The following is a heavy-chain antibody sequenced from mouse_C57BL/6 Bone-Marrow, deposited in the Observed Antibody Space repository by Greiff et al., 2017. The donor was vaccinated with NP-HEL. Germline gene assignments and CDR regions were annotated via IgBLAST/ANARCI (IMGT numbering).Heavy chain of an antibody. J-gene: IGHJ4*01. CDR2: ISGGGGNT. CDR3: ARHGQLRLRDYAMDY. Sequence: EVKVVESGGGLVKPGGSLKLSCAASGFTFSSYTMSWVRQTPEKRLEWVATISGGGGNTYYPDSVKGRFTISRDNAKNTLYLQMSSLRSEDTALYYCARHGQLRLRDYAMDYWGQGTSVTVSS. D-gene: IGHD3-2*02. V-gene: IGHV5-9*01. CDR1: GFTFSSYT.